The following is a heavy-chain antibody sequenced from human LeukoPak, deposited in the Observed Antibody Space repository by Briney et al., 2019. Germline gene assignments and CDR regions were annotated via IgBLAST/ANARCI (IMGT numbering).Heavy chain of an antibody. J-gene: IGHJ3*02. V-gene: IGHV4-59*08. CDR2: IYYSGST. CDR3: ARQVYDYVWGTQNHHAFDI. D-gene: IGHD3-16*01. Sequence: SETLSLTCTVSGGSISSYYWSWIRQPPGKGLEWIGYIYYSGSTNYNPSLKSRVTISVDTSKNQFSLKLSSVTAADTAVYYCARQVYDYVWGTQNHHAFDIWGQGTMVTVSS. CDR1: GGSISSYY.